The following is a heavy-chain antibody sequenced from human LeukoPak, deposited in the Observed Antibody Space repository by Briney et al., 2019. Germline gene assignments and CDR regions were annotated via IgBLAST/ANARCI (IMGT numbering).Heavy chain of an antibody. CDR2: IYYSGST. CDR1: GGSISSYY. CDR3: ARYCGGDCYSSYYYYYGMDV. D-gene: IGHD2-21*02. J-gene: IGHJ6*02. V-gene: IGHV4-59*01. Sequence: SETLSLTCTASGGSISSYYWSWIRQPPGKGLEWIGYIYYSGSTNYNPSLKSRVTISVDTSKNQFSLKLSSVTAADTAVYYCARYCGGDCYSSYYYYYGMDVWGQGTTVTVSS.